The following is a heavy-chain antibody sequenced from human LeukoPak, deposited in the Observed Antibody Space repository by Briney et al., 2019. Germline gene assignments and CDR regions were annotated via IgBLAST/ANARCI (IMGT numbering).Heavy chain of an antibody. J-gene: IGHJ4*02. CDR1: GYTFTSYA. Sequence: ASVTVSCKASGYTFTSYAMHWVRQAPGQRLEWMGWINAGNGNTKYSQKFQGRVTVTRDTSASTAYMELSSLRSEDTAVYYCARGGPWGAASYWGQGTLVTVSS. D-gene: IGHD7-27*01. V-gene: IGHV1-3*01. CDR3: ARGGPWGAASY. CDR2: INAGNGNT.